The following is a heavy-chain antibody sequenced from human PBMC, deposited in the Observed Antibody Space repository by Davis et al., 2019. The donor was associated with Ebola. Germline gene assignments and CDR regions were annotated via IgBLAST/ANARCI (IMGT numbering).Heavy chain of an antibody. V-gene: IGHV1-18*01. D-gene: IGHD1-26*01. J-gene: IGHJ4*02. CDR1: GYTFTSYG. CDR3: ARGRRSWELLGDYFDY. CDR2: ISAYSGNT. Sequence: ASVKVSCKASGYTFTSYGISWVRQAPGQGLEWMGWISAYSGNTNYAQKFQGRVTMTRDTSISTAYMELSRLRSDDTAVYYCARGRRSWELLGDYFDYWGQGTLVTVSS.